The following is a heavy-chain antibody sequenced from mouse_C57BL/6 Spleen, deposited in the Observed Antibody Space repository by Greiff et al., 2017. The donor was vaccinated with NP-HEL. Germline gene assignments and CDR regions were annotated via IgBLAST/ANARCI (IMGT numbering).Heavy chain of an antibody. CDR3: ASDYYGSRYWYFDV. D-gene: IGHD1-1*01. J-gene: IGHJ1*03. V-gene: IGHV1-26*01. Sequence: EVQLQQSGPELVKPGASVKISCKASGYTFTDYYMNWVKQSHGKSLEWIGDINPNNGGTSYNQKFKGKATLTVDKSSSTAYMELRSLTSEDSAVYYCASDYYGSRYWYFDVWGTGTTVTVSS. CDR1: GYTFTDYY. CDR2: INPNNGGT.